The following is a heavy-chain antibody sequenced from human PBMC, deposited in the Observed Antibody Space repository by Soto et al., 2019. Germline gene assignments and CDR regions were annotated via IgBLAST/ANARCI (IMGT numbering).Heavy chain of an antibody. V-gene: IGHV4-39*01. Sequence: KPXATLSLTCSVSSGSISSNSYLWGWIRQPPGKGLEWIGAILYSGDTYYSESLKSRVTMSVDTAKNQFSLKLNSVTAAGTAVYYCARKGRNNKIAILRHYATDLRSQGTAVTVSS. CDR3: ARKGRNNKIAILRHYATDL. D-gene: IGHD2-15*01. CDR2: ILYSGDT. CDR1: SGSISSNSYL. J-gene: IGHJ6*02.